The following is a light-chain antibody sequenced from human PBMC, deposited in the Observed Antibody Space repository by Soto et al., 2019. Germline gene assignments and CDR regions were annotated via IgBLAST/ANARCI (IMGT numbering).Light chain of an antibody. Sequence: RVMTQSPPTLSVSPGERAILSCRASETVRSNLAWYQQKPGQAPRLLIYAASTRATGMPTRFSGSGSGTEFTLTINSLQSEDFAVYYCQQYNNWPPLTFGGGTKV. V-gene: IGKV3-15*01. CDR2: AAS. CDR3: QQYNNWPPLT. CDR1: ETVRSN. J-gene: IGKJ4*01.